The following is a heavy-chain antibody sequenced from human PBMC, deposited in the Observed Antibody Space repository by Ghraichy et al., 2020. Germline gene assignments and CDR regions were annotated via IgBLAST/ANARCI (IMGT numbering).Heavy chain of an antibody. CDR3: ARLGFLEWLGTYYYHSMDV. CDR2: IFNSERS. V-gene: IGHV4-59*08. D-gene: IGHD3-3*01. Sequence: SLTCTVSGASISAYYWSWIRQPPGKGLEWIGYIFNSERSNYNPSLKSRATISVDTSKSQFSLILTSVTAADTAVYYCARLGFLEWLGTYYYHSMDVWGQGTTVTVSS. J-gene: IGHJ6*02. CDR1: GASISAYY.